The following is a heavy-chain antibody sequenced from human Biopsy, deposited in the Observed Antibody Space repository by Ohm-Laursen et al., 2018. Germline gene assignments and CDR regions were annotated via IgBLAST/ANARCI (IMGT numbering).Heavy chain of an antibody. Sequence: SDTLSLTCSVSGGSIISYYWTWIRQPPGKGLEWIGHVYNGGITNYNPSLQSRVTISVDTSKNHFSLRLRSVTPADTAIYYCARDRGYYSDRTVPGYFDLWGRGTLVTVSS. CDR2: VYNGGIT. CDR1: GGSIISYY. J-gene: IGHJ2*01. D-gene: IGHD3-22*01. V-gene: IGHV4-59*01. CDR3: ARDRGYYSDRTVPGYFDL.